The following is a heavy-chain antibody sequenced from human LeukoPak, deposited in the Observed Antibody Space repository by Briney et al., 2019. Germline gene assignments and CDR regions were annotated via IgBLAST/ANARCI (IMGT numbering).Heavy chain of an antibody. CDR1: GFTFSSYD. D-gene: IGHD2-21*02. V-gene: IGHV3-23*01. CDR2: ISGSGGAP. Sequence: GGSLRLSCVGSGFTFSSYDLSWVRQAPGKGLEWVSGISGSGGAPYYADSLRGRFTISRDNSKNTLSLQMNSLRVEDTAVYYCAKDGDWAFDHWAQGTLVSVSS. CDR3: AKDGDWAFDH. J-gene: IGHJ4*02.